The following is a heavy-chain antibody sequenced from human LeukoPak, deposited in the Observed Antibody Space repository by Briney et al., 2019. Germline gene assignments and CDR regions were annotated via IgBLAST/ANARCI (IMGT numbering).Heavy chain of an antibody. CDR2: FDPEDGET. CDR3: ATTVGIAARPGGNLFDY. Sequence: ASVKVSCKVSGYTLTELSMHWVRQAPGKGLEWMGGFDPEDGETIYAQKFQGRVTMTEDTSTDTAYMELSSLRSEDTAAYYCATTVGIAARPGGNLFDYWGQGTLVTVSS. CDR1: GYTLTELS. J-gene: IGHJ4*02. V-gene: IGHV1-24*01. D-gene: IGHD6-6*01.